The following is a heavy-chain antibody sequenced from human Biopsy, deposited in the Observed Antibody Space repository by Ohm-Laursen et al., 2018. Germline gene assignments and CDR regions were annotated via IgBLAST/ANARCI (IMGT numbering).Heavy chain of an antibody. V-gene: IGHV4-59*01. CDR3: ARTPRDSFWSGSYKRGLWFDP. CDR1: NGSINNYY. J-gene: IGHJ5*02. Sequence: GTLSLTCTVSNGSINNYYWTWIRQPPGKGLEWIGHVYNGGITNYNPSLKSRVTISKDTSKNQFSLQVNSVTAADTAVYYCARTPRDSFWSGSYKRGLWFDPWGQGTLVIVSS. D-gene: IGHD3-3*01. CDR2: VYNGGIT.